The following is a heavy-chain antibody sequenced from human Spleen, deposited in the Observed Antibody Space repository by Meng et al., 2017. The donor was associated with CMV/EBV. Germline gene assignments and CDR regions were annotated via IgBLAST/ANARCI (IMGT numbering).Heavy chain of an antibody. J-gene: IGHJ6*02. CDR2: ISAYNANT. CDR3: ARDRTRYYYGMDV. Sequence: ASVKVSCKGCGYTFTRYGISWVRQAPGQGLEWMGWISAYNANTNYAQKLQGRVTMTTDTSTSTAYMELRSLRSDDTAVYYCARDRTRYYYGMDVWGQGTTVTVSS. CDR1: GYTFTRYG. V-gene: IGHV1-18*01.